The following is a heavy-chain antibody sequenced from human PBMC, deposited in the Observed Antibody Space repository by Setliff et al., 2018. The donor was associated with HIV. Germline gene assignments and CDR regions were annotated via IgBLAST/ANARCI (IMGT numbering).Heavy chain of an antibody. J-gene: IGHJ6*03. D-gene: IGHD4-17*01. CDR2: IYTSGNT. CDR1: GCSISSGSYY. Sequence: TLSLTCTVSGCSISSGSYYWSWIRQPAGKGLEWIGHIYTSGNTNHNPSLKSRVTISVDTSENQFSLKLSSVTAADTAVYYCARGNSRRLRVHYYYYYMDVWGKGTTVTVSS. CDR3: ARGNSRRLRVHYYYYYMDV. V-gene: IGHV4-61*09.